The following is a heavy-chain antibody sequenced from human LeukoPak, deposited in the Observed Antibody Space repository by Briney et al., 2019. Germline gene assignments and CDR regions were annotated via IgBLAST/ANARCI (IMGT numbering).Heavy chain of an antibody. CDR2: IIPIFGTA. J-gene: IGHJ3*02. CDR3: ARGWQAVAFDI. Sequence: SVKVSCKASGGTFSSYAISWVRQAPGQGLEWMGGIIPIFGTANYAQKFQGRVTITADKSTSTAYMELSSLRSEDTALYYCARGWQAVAFDIWGQGTMVTVSS. V-gene: IGHV1-69*06. CDR1: GGTFSSYA.